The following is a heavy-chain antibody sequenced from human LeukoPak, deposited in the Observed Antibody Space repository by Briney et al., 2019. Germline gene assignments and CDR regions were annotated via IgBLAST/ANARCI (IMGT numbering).Heavy chain of an antibody. J-gene: IGHJ4*02. V-gene: IGHV3-7*04. CDR3: ARLDYYDSSGYTY. Sequence: DSVKGRFTIPRDNAKNSLYLQMNSLRAEDTAVYYCARLDYYDSSGYTYWGQGTLVTVSS. D-gene: IGHD3-22*01.